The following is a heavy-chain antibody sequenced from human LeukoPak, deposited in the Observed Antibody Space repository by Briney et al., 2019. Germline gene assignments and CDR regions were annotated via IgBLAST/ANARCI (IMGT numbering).Heavy chain of an antibody. J-gene: IGHJ4*02. CDR1: GFTFNNYA. CDR3: AKGRLSSSYNYFDY. CDR2: ISGSGSST. V-gene: IGHV3-23*01. Sequence: PGGSLRLSCAASGFTFNNYAMSWVRQAPGKGLEWVSAISGSGSSTYYADSVKGRFTISRDNSKNTLYLQVNSLRAEDTAVYHCAKGRLSSSYNYFDYWGQGTLLTVSS. D-gene: IGHD3-22*01.